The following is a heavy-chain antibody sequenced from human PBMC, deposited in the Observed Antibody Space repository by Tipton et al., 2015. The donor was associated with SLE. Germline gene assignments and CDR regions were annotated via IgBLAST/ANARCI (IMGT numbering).Heavy chain of an antibody. V-gene: IGHV4-4*07. CDR3: ARHRYGDYYFDY. D-gene: IGHD4-17*01. Sequence: GLVKPSETLSLTCTVSGDSIGTYYWSWIRQSAGKGLEWIGRISSTGSTNYNPSLKSRVTISVDTSKNQFSLKLSSVTAADTAVYYCARHRYGDYYFDYWGQGTLVTVSS. CDR2: ISSTGST. J-gene: IGHJ4*02. CDR1: GDSIGTYY.